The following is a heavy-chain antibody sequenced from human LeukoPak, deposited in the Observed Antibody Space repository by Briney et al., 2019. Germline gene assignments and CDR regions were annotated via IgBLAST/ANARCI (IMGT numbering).Heavy chain of an antibody. CDR1: GYTFTGYY. CDR3: ARGKISGDDFDY. CDR2: INPNSGGT. Sequence: ASVKVSCKASGYTFTGYYMHWVRQAPGQGPEWMGWINPNSGGTNYPQNFQDRVTMTRDTSISTAYMELSRLRSDDTAVYYCARGKISGDDFDYWGQGTLVTVSS. D-gene: IGHD7-27*01. J-gene: IGHJ4*02. V-gene: IGHV1-2*02.